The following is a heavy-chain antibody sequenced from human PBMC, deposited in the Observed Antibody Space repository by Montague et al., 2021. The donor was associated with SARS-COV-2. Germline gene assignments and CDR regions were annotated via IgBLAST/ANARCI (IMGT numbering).Heavy chain of an antibody. CDR3: ARVGFGYCSGGSCYRAFDY. Sequence: SETRSLTCTVSGGSISSYYWSWIRQPPGKGLEWIGYIYHSGSTNYNPSLKSRATISVDTSKNQFSLKLSSVTAADTAVYYCARVGFGYCSGGSCYRAFDYWGQGTLVTVSS. D-gene: IGHD2-15*01. CDR2: IYHSGST. J-gene: IGHJ4*02. V-gene: IGHV4-59*01. CDR1: GGSISSYY.